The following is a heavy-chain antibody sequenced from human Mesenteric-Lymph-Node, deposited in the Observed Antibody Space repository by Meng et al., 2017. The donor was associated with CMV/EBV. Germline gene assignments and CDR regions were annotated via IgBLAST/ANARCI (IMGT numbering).Heavy chain of an antibody. CDR2: ISYDGSNK. V-gene: IGHV3-30*03. D-gene: IGHD2-2*01. CDR1: GFTFSNAW. Sequence: GGSLRLSCAASGFTFSNAWMSWVRQAPGKGLEWVAVISYDGSNKYYADSVKGRFTISRDNSKNTLYLQMNSLRAEDTAVYYCARDRGYCSSTSCYFYYGMDVWGQGTTVTVSS. CDR3: ARDRGYCSSTSCYFYYGMDV. J-gene: IGHJ6*02.